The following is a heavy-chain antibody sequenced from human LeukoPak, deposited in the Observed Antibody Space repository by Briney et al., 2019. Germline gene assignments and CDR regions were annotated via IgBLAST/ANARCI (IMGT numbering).Heavy chain of an antibody. V-gene: IGHV3-23*01. CDR1: GFTFSSYA. D-gene: IGHD6-19*01. CDR3: ARDGYIRGGGSIDY. CDR2: ISGSGGST. J-gene: IGHJ4*02. Sequence: PGGPLRLSCAASGFTFSSYAMSWVRQAPGKGLGWVSAISGSGGSTYYADSVKGRFTISRDNAKNSLYLQMNSLRAEDTAVYYCARDGYIRGGGSIDYWGQGTLVTVSP.